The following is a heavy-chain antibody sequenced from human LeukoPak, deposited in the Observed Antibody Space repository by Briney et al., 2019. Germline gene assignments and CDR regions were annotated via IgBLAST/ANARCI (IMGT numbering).Heavy chain of an antibody. D-gene: IGHD2-2*01. CDR1: GYTFTGYY. Sequence: ASVKVSCKASGYTFTGYYMHWVRQAPGQGLEWMGWMNPNSGNTGYAQKFQGRVTMTRNTSISTAYMELSSLRSEDTAVYYCARGDSTSYGMDVWGQGTTVTVSS. J-gene: IGHJ6*02. V-gene: IGHV1-8*02. CDR2: MNPNSGNT. CDR3: ARGDSTSYGMDV.